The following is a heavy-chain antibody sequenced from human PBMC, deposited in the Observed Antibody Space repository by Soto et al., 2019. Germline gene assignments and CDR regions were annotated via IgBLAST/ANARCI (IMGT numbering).Heavy chain of an antibody. D-gene: IGHD3-22*01. CDR2: IDPSDSYT. CDR3: ARQSYKGTVVVITTDYYYGMDV. V-gene: IGHV5-10-1*01. CDR1: GYTFTSYW. Sequence: PGESLKISCKVSGYTFTSYWISWVRQMPGKGLEWMGRIDPSDSYTNYSPSFQGHVTISADKSISTAYLQWSSLKASDTAMYYCARQSYKGTVVVITTDYYYGMDVWGQGTTVTVSS. J-gene: IGHJ6*02.